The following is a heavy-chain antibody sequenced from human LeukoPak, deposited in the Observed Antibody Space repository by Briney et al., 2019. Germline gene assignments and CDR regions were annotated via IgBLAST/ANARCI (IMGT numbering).Heavy chain of an antibody. Sequence: GGSLRLSCAASGFTVSSNYMSWVRQAPGKGLEWVSVIYSGGSTYYADSVKGRFTISRDNSKNTLYLQMNSLRAEDTAVYYCAKSPLGQPNYFDYWGQGTLVTVSS. D-gene: IGHD3-16*01. J-gene: IGHJ4*02. V-gene: IGHV3-53*01. CDR1: GFTVSSNY. CDR2: IYSGGST. CDR3: AKSPLGQPNYFDY.